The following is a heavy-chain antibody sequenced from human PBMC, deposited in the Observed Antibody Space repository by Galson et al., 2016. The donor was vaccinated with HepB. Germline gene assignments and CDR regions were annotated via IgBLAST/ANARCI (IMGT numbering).Heavy chain of an antibody. CDR3: ARERGNYAYFDY. Sequence: SVKVSCKASGYTFASYGIAWVRQAPGQGLEWMGWISSYDDNIKYAQKFQGRLTMTIDSSTDTAYMELRSLRSDDTAIYYCARERGNYAYFDYWGQGTLGTVSS. D-gene: IGHD4-11*01. CDR1: GYTFASYG. V-gene: IGHV1-18*01. CDR2: ISSYDDNI. J-gene: IGHJ4*02.